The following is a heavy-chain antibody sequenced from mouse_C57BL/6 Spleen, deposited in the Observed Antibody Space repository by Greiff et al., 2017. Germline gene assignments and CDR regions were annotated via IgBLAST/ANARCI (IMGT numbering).Heavy chain of an antibody. J-gene: IGHJ4*01. CDR1: GFTFSSYG. CDR3: ARHDGYYAMDY. CDR2: ISSGGSYT. Sequence: EVQRVESGGDLVKPGGSLKLSCAASGFTFSSYGMSWVRQTPDKRLEWVATISSGGSYTSYPDSVKGRFTISRDNAKNTLYLQMSSLKSEDTAMYYCARHDGYYAMDYWGQGTSVTVSS. V-gene: IGHV5-6*01. D-gene: IGHD2-3*01.